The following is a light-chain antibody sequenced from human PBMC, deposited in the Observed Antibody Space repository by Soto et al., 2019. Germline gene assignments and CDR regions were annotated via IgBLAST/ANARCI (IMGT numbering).Light chain of an antibody. CDR3: CSYAGSYTFV. CDR1: SSDVGGYNS. J-gene: IGLJ1*01. Sequence: QSVLTQPRSVSGSPGQSVTISCTGTSSDVGGYNSVSWYQHHPGKAPKLMIYDVTKRPSGVPDRFSGSKSGNTASLTISGLQAEDEADYYCCSYAGSYTFVLGTGTKVTV. CDR2: DVT. V-gene: IGLV2-11*01.